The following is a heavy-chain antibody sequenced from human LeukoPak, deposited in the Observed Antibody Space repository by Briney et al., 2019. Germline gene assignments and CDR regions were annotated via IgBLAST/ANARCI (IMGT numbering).Heavy chain of an antibody. CDR2: IYTSGST. D-gene: IGHD3-22*01. J-gene: IGHJ3*02. CDR1: GGSISSYY. V-gene: IGHV4-4*07. CDR3: ARELGYYYDSSGYSKSHDAFDI. Sequence: SETLSLTCTVSGGSISSYYWSWIRQPAGKGLEWTGRIYTSGSTNYNPSLKSRVTMSVDTSKNQFSLKLSSVTAADTAVYYCARELGYYYDSSGYSKSHDAFDIWGQGTMVTVSS.